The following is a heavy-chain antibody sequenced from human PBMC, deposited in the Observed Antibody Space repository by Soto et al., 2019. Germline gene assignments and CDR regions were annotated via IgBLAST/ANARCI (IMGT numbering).Heavy chain of an antibody. V-gene: IGHV4-4*02. CDR1: SGSVNSSNW. J-gene: IGHJ4*02. Sequence: QVQLRESGPGLVKPSGTLFLTCAVSSGSVNSSNWWRWVRQPPGKGLEWIGEIYHGGSANYNPSLRSSVTMSVDKSKNHVFLQLSSVTAADTAVYYCARDPAAAGTFDYWGQGTLVTVSS. D-gene: IGHD6-13*01. CDR2: IYHGGSA. CDR3: ARDPAAAGTFDY.